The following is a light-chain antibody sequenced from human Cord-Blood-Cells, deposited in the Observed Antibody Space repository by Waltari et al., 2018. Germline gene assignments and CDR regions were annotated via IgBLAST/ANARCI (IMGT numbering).Light chain of an antibody. Sequence: QTVVTQETSFAVSPGGTVTLTCGLSSGSVSTSYYPSWYQQTPGPAPRTLIYSNNTRSSGVPDRFSGSILGNKAALTITGAQADDESDYYCVLYMGSGIWVFGGGTKLTVL. CDR1: SGSVSTSYY. CDR2: SNN. V-gene: IGLV8-61*01. J-gene: IGLJ3*02. CDR3: VLYMGSGIWV.